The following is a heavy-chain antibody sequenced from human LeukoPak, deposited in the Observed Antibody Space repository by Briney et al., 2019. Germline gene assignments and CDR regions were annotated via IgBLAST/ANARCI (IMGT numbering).Heavy chain of an antibody. J-gene: IGHJ4*02. CDR3: ARLGGYYDPPGY. V-gene: IGHV4-39*01. CDR2: IHYSGST. D-gene: IGHD3-22*01. CDR1: GGSITNYY. Sequence: PSETLSLSCTVSGGSITNYYWAWIRPPPGKGLEWIGTIHYSGSTFYNPSLKSRVTISVDTSKNQFSLKLSSVTAADTAVYYCARLGGYYDPPGYWGQGTLVTVSS.